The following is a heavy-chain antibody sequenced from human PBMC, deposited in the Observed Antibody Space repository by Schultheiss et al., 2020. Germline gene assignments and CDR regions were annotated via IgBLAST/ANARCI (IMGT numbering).Heavy chain of an antibody. J-gene: IGHJ6*02. Sequence: PETLSLTCTVSGGSISSGDYYWSWIRQPPGKGLEWIGEINHSGSTNYNPSLKSRVTISVDTSKNQFSLKLSSVTAADTAVYYCARGVRTRYYYYYGMDVWGQGTTVTVSS. CDR1: GGSISSGDYY. D-gene: IGHD3-3*01. CDR3: ARGVRTRYYYYYGMDV. CDR2: INHSGST. V-gene: IGHV4-39*07.